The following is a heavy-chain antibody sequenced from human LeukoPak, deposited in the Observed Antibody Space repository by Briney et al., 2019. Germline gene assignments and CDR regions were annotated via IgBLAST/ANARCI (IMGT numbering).Heavy chain of an antibody. J-gene: IGHJ4*02. D-gene: IGHD3-22*01. CDR3: AKASGYPPDY. V-gene: IGHV3-30*18. CDR2: ISYDGSNK. Sequence: PGGSLRLSCAASGFTFSSYGMHWVRQAPGKGLEWVAVISYDGSNKYYADSVKGRFTIPRDNSKNTLYLQMNSLRAEDTAVYYCAKASGYPPDYWGQGTLVTVSS. CDR1: GFTFSSYG.